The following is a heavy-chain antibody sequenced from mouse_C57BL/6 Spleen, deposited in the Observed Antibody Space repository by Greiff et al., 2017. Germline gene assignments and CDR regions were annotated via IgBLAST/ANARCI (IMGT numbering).Heavy chain of an antibody. J-gene: IGHJ3*01. CDR1: GYSITSGYY. V-gene: IGHV3-6*01. D-gene: IGHD2-2*01. CDR2: ISYDGSN. Sequence: EVQLQESGPGLVKPSQSLSLTCSVTGYSITSGYYWNWIRQFPGNKLEWMGYISYDGSNNYNPSLKNRISITRDTSKNQFFLKLNSVTTEDTATYYCARDRAMVTTGFAYWGQGTLVTVSA. CDR3: ARDRAMVTTGFAY.